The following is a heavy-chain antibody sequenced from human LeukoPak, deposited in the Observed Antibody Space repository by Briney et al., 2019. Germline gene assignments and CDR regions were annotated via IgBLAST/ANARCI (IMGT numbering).Heavy chain of an antibody. CDR3: ARATGAAAGTSRFDP. Sequence: SETLSLTCTVSGGSISSGSYYWSWIRQPAGKGLEWIGRIYTSGSTNYNPSLKSRVTISVDTSKNQFSLKLSSVTAADTAVYYCARATGAAAGTSRFDPWGQGTLVTVSS. CDR2: IYTSGST. V-gene: IGHV4-61*02. CDR1: GGSISSGSYY. D-gene: IGHD6-13*01. J-gene: IGHJ5*02.